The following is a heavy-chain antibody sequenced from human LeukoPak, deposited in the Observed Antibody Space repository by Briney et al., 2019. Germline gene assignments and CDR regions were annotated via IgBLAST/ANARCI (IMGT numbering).Heavy chain of an antibody. CDR2: ISGSGGAT. CDR1: GFTFNNYA. CDR3: AKAPAAATKYYYGMDV. Sequence: GGSLRLSCAASGFTFNNYAMSWVRQAPGEGLEYVSAISGSGGATYYADSVKGRFTISRDNSKNTLFLHMNSLRVEDTAVYYCAKAPAAATKYYYGMDVWGQGTTVTVSS. J-gene: IGHJ6*02. D-gene: IGHD6-13*01. V-gene: IGHV3-23*01.